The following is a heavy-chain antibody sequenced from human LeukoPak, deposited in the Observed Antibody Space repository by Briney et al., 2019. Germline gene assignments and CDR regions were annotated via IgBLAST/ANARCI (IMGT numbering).Heavy chain of an antibody. J-gene: IGHJ4*02. CDR1: GYTFTGYY. CDR2: INPNSGGT. D-gene: IGHD3-10*01. CDR3: ARDVYGSGSYYNVEGY. V-gene: IGHV1-2*02. Sequence: ASVKVSCKASGYTFTGYYMHWVRQAPGQGLEWMGWINPNSGGTNYAQKLQGRVTMTRDTSISTAYMELSRLRSDDTAVYYCARDVYGSGSYYNVEGYWGQGTLVTVSS.